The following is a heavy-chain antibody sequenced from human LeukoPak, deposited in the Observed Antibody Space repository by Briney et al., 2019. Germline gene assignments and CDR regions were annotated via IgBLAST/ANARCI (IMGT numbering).Heavy chain of an antibody. CDR1: AFTFSNYA. CDR3: ARGVTGGFDY. V-gene: IGHV3-30*04. D-gene: IGHD2-21*02. CDR2: ISYDGTTK. J-gene: IGHJ4*02. Sequence: PGGSLRLSCAASAFTFSNYAMHWVRQAPGKGLEWVAVISYDGTTKYYADSVEGRFTISRDNSKNTLYVQMNILRTEDTAVYYCARGVTGGFDYWGQGTLVTVSS.